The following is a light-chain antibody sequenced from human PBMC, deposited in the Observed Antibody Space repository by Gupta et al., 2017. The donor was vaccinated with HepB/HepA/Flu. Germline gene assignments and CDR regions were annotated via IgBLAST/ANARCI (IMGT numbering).Light chain of an antibody. CDR3: QQRSGGHPQFT. CDR2: DVS. Sequence: EILLTQSPAILSLSPGERATLSCRTSEIFSGYLGWYHHKPGQSPKRLIYDVSPRAPGVTPGCSSSGDATAVSITIISREPEDSALFFCQQRSGGHPQFTFGGGTKVEI. V-gene: IGKV3D-11*02. J-gene: IGKJ4*01. CDR1: EIFSGY.